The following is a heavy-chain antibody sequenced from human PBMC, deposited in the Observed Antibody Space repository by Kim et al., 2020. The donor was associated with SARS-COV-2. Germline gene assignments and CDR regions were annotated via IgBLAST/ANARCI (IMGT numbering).Heavy chain of an antibody. J-gene: IGHJ6*02. CDR2: ISYDGSNK. D-gene: IGHD3-10*01. CDR1: GFTFSSYG. Sequence: GGSLRLSCAASGFTFSSYGMHWVRQAPGKGLEWVAVISYDGSNKYYADSVKGRFTISRDNSKNTLYLQMNSLRAEDTAVYYCAKDTRSLLLWFGELRGAYYYYGMDVWGQGTTVTVSS. V-gene: IGHV3-30*18. CDR3: AKDTRSLLLWFGELRGAYYYYGMDV.